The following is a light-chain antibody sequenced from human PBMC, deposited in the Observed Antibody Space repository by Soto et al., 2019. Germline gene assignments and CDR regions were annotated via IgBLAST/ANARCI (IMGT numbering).Light chain of an antibody. CDR3: QHRSDWYT. CDR2: DAS. Sequence: EIVLTQSPATLSLSPGERATLSCRASHSVGSYLAWFQQKPGQAPRLLIYDASNRATGIPARFSGSGSGTDFTLTISSLEPEDFAFYYCQHRSDWYTFGQGTKLEI. V-gene: IGKV3-11*01. J-gene: IGKJ2*01. CDR1: HSVGSY.